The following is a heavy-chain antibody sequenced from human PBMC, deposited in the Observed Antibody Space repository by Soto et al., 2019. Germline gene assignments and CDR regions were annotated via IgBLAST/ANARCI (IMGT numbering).Heavy chain of an antibody. CDR2: IYPGDSDT. J-gene: IGHJ3*02. Sequence: GESLKISWKGSGYSFSKYWIGWVRQMPGKGLEWMGIIYPGDSDTRYSPSFQGQVTISADKSISTTYLQWSSLKASDTAMYYCARRYCSSRDCQDDAFDIWGQGTMVTVSS. V-gene: IGHV5-51*01. D-gene: IGHD2-2*01. CDR1: GYSFSKYW. CDR3: ARRYCSSRDCQDDAFDI.